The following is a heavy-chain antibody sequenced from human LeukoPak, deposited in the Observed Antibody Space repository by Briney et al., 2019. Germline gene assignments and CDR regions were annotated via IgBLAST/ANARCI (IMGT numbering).Heavy chain of an antibody. CDR2: INPSGGST. V-gene: IGHV1-46*01. Sequence: ASVKVSCKASGYTFTSYYMHWVRQAPGQGLEWMGIINPSGGSTSYAQKLQGRVTMTRDTSTSTVYMELSSLRSEDAAVYYCARGEGGSGYEEYFDYWGQGTLVTVSS. D-gene: IGHD3-22*01. J-gene: IGHJ4*02. CDR3: ARGEGGSGYEEYFDY. CDR1: GYTFTSYY.